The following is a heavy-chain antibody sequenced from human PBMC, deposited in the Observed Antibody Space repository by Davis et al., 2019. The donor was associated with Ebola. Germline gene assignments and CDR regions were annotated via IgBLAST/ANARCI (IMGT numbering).Heavy chain of an antibody. CDR2: IYPSDSDT. Sequence: PGGSLKISCKASGYSFSNYWIAWVRQMPGKGLEWMGVIYPSDSDTRYRPTFAGQVIMSVDKSTSTAYLQWNSLKASDTGIYFCVRQSEGRQWVVDYWGQGTLVTVSS. V-gene: IGHV5-51*01. CDR3: VRQSEGRQWVVDY. J-gene: IGHJ4*02. CDR1: GYSFSNYW. D-gene: IGHD6-19*01.